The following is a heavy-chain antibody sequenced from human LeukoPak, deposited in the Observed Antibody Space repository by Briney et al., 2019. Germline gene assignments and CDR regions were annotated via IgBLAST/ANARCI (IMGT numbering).Heavy chain of an antibody. D-gene: IGHD1-14*01. Sequence: TGGSLRLSCAASGFTFRNFVMTWLRQAPGRGLEWVASIGGSDGTTDYADSVKGRFTISRDNSKNTLFLQINSLRADDTAVYYCARGARRTFFDNWGQGALVTVSS. CDR3: ARGARRTFFDN. CDR1: GFTFRNFV. V-gene: IGHV3-23*01. J-gene: IGHJ4*02. CDR2: IGGSDGTT.